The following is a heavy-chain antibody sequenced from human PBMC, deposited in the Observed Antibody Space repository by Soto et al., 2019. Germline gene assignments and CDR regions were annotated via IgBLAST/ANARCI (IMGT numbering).Heavy chain of an antibody. V-gene: IGHV4-30-2*01. CDR2: IYHSGST. CDR3: ARTSGSYFFDH. D-gene: IGHD1-26*01. Sequence: SETLSLTCAVSGVSISSGGYSWSWIWQPPGKGLEWIGYIYHSGSTYYNPSLKSRVTISVDRSRNQFSLKLSSVTAADTAAYYCARTSGSYFFDHWGHGPLLTVSP. CDR1: GVSISSGGYS. J-gene: IGHJ4*01.